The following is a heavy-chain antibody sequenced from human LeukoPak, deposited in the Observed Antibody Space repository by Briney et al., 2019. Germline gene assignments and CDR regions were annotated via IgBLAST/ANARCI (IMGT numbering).Heavy chain of an antibody. V-gene: IGHV3-9*01. J-gene: IGHJ3*02. D-gene: IGHD5-12*01. CDR2: ISWNSGSI. Sequence: GGSLRLSCEAAGFSFRDYPMGWVRRASGKGLEWVSGISWNSGSIGYADSVKGRFTISRDNAKNSLYLQMNSLRAEDTALYYCAKGRGYDTYDAFDIWGQGTMVTVSS. CDR1: GFSFRDYP. CDR3: AKGRGYDTYDAFDI.